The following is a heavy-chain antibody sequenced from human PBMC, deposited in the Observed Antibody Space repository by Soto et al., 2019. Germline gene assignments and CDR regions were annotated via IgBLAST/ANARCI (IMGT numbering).Heavy chain of an antibody. CDR2: ISGSGDGT. J-gene: IGHJ4*02. Sequence: PGGSLRLSCAASGFTFSSFALSWVRQAPGKGLEWVSAISGSGDGTDYADSVKGRFTISRDNSKNTLYLQMNSLRAGDTAVYYCAGPGYSSQDYWGQGXLVTVYS. CDR1: GFTFSSFA. V-gene: IGHV3-23*01. CDR3: AGPGYSSQDY. D-gene: IGHD5-18*01.